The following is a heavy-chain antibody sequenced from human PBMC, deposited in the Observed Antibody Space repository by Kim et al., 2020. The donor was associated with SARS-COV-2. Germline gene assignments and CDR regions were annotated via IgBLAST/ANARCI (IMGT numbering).Heavy chain of an antibody. CDR2: SYI. CDR3: ARDPWIGDY. D-gene: IGHD5-12*01. Sequence: SYIYYADSVKGRFTISRDNAKNSLYLQMNSLRAEDTAVYYCARDPWIGDYWGQGTLVTVSS. V-gene: IGHV3-21*01. J-gene: IGHJ4*02.